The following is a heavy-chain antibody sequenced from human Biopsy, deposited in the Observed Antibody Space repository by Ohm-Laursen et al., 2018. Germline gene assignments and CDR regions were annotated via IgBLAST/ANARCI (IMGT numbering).Heavy chain of an antibody. CDR3: ARGNEVMVTGPYFFDY. CDR1: GVSISSYF. CDR2: IYYSGST. J-gene: IGHJ4*02. Sequence: SDILSLTCAVSGVSISSYFWNWIRQPPGKGLGWIGDIYYSGSTKYNPSLKSRVTISVDMSKSQLSLKLTSVTTADTAVYYCARGNEVMVTGPYFFDYWGQGTLVIVSS. V-gene: IGHV4-59*07. D-gene: IGHD2-21*02.